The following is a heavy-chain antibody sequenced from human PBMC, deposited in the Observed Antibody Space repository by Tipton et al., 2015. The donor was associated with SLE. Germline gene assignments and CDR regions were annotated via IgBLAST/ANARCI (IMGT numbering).Heavy chain of an antibody. D-gene: IGHD4-17*01. CDR2: ISSSSNYI. V-gene: IGHV3-21*01. CDR1: GFTFSSYS. CDR3: ARDMTMETTGY. Sequence: SLRLSCAASGFTFSSYSMNWVRQAPGKGLEWVSSISSSSNYIYYADSVKGRFTTSRDNAKNSLYLQMNSLRAEDTGVYYCARDMTMETTGYWGQGTLVTVSS. J-gene: IGHJ4*02.